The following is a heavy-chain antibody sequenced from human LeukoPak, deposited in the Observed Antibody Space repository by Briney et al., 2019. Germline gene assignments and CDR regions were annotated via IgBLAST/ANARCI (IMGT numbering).Heavy chain of an antibody. CDR1: GFTFSSYT. CDR2: INGSGGST. CDR3: AKESCGGGSCYSGFVY. Sequence: PGGSLRLSCAASGFTFSSYTMTWVRQAPGKGLEWVSAINGSGGSTDYADSVKGRFTISRDNSKNTLYLQMNSLRAEDTAVYYCAKESCGGGSCYSGFVYWGQGTLVTVSS. V-gene: IGHV3-23*01. D-gene: IGHD2-15*01. J-gene: IGHJ4*02.